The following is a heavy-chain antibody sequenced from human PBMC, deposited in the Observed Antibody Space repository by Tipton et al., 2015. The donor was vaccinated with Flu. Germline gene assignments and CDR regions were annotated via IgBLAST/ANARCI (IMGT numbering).Heavy chain of an antibody. CDR3: ARGQQLGPKNWYFDL. J-gene: IGHJ2*01. CDR1: GFTFSSYG. D-gene: IGHD6-13*01. CDR2: IWYDGSNK. V-gene: IGHV3-33*01. Sequence: QLVQSGGGVVQPGRSLRLSCAASGFTFSSYGMHWVRQAPGKGLEWVAVIWYDGSNKYYADSVKGRFTISRDNSKNTLYLQMNSLRAEDTAVYYCARGQQLGPKNWYFDLWGRGTLVTVSS.